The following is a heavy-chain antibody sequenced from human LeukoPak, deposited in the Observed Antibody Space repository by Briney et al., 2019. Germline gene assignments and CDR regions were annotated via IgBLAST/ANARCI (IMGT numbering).Heavy chain of an antibody. J-gene: IGHJ6*03. D-gene: IGHD3-3*01. CDR1: GGSISSYY. CDR3: ARAGSITIFGVVTPTYYYMDV. CDR2: ISDSGST. Sequence: PSETLSLTCTVSGGSISSYYWSWIRQPPGKGLEWIGYISDSGSTNYNSPLESRITISLDTSKNQFSLKLSSVTAADTAVYYCARAGSITIFGVVTPTYYYMDVWGKGTTVTVSS. V-gene: IGHV4-59*01.